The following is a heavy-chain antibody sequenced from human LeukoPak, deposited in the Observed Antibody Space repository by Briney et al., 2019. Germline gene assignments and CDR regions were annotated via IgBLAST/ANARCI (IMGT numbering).Heavy chain of an antibody. CDR2: INPSGGST. V-gene: IGHV1-46*01. CDR1: GYTFTSYY. D-gene: IGHD6-13*01. CDR3: ARDYNLGYSSSRTWIFDY. J-gene: IGHJ4*02. Sequence: ASVKVSYKASGYTFTSYYMHWVRQAPGQGLEWMGIINPSGGSTSYAQKFQGRVTMTRDTSTSTVYMELSSLRSEDTAVYYCARDYNLGYSSSRTWIFDYWGQGTLVTVSS.